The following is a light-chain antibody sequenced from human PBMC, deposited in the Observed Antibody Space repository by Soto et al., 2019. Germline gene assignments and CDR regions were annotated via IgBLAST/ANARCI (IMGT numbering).Light chain of an antibody. Sequence: DFQMTQSPSSLSASVGDRVTITCRASQSISSYLNWYQQKPGKDPKLLIYAASSLQTGVPSSLSGTVSGTAFTLTISSLQPEDVATYYCQQSYSTPPYTFGQGTKLEIK. CDR3: QQSYSTPPYT. CDR2: AAS. CDR1: QSISSY. J-gene: IGKJ2*01. V-gene: IGKV1-39*01.